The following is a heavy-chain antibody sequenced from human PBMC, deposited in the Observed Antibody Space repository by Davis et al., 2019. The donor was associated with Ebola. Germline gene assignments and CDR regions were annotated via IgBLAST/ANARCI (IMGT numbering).Heavy chain of an antibody. CDR2: IWYDGSNK. Sequence: GGSLRLSCAASGFTFSSYGMHWVRQAPGKGLEWVAVIWYDGSNKYYADSVKGRFTISRDNSKNTLYLQMNSLRADDTAVYYCARGLRYPGWFDPWGQGTLVTVSS. J-gene: IGHJ5*02. CDR1: GFTFSSYG. V-gene: IGHV3-33*01. CDR3: ARGLRYPGWFDP. D-gene: IGHD3-9*01.